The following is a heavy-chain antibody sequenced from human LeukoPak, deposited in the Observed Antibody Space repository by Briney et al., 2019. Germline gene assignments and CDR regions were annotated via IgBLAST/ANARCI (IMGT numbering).Heavy chain of an antibody. V-gene: IGHV4-31*03. J-gene: IGHJ4*02. CDR1: GGSISSGGYY. Sequence: SETLSLTCTVSGGSISSGGYYWSWIRQHPGKGLEWIGYIYYSGSTYYNPSLKSRVTISVDTSKNQFSLKLSSVTAADTAVYYRARGTVTTIDYWGQGTLVTVSS. CDR2: IYYSGST. D-gene: IGHD4-17*01. CDR3: ARGTVTTIDY.